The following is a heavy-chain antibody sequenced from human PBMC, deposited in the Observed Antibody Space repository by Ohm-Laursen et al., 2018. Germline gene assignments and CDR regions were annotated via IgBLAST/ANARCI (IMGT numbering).Heavy chain of an antibody. Sequence: GTLSLTCTVSGGSISSNYWSWIRQPPGKGLEWIGYIYYSGSTNYNPSLKSRVTISVDTSKNQFSLKLSSVTAADTAVYYCARDRYYYDSSGYYSSWFDPWGQGTLVTVSS. V-gene: IGHV4-59*12. J-gene: IGHJ5*02. CDR2: IYYSGST. D-gene: IGHD3-22*01. CDR1: GGSISSNY. CDR3: ARDRYYYDSSGYYSSWFDP.